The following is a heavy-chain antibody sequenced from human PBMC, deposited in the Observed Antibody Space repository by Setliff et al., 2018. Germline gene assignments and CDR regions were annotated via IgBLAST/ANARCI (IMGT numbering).Heavy chain of an antibody. D-gene: IGHD2-15*01. CDR3: AKESGAHYFYYYYMDV. CDR1: GFSFNKHA. V-gene: IGHV3-30*02. J-gene: IGHJ6*03. Sequence: HPGGSLRLSCAASGFSFNKHAMHWVRQAPGKGLEWVAFIRPDGSNKYYADFVKGRFTISRDNSKNTLYLQMNSLRAEDTAVYFCAKESGAHYFYYYYMDVWGKGTTVTVSS. CDR2: IRPDGSNK.